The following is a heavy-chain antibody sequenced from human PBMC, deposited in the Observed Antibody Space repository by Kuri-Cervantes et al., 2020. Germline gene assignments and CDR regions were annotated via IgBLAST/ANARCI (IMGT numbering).Heavy chain of an antibody. V-gene: IGHV4-30-4*08. CDR1: GGSISSGGYY. J-gene: IGHJ4*02. Sequence: SETLSLSCTVSGGSISSGGYYWSWIRQHPGKGLEWIGYIYYSGSTYYNPSLKSRVTISVDTSKNQLSLKLSSVTAADTAVYYCARDKGDFWTWGQGTLVTVSS. D-gene: IGHD3/OR15-3a*01. CDR3: ARDKGDFWT. CDR2: IYYSGST.